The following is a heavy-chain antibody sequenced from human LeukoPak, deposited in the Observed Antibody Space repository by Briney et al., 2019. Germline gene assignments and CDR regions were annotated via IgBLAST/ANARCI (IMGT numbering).Heavy chain of an antibody. CDR2: INHSGST. J-gene: IGHJ6*04. CDR3: ARVPYYGSGSAYYYYGMDV. Sequence: SETLSLTCAVYGGSFSGYYWSWIRQPPGKGLEWIGEINHSGSTNYNPSLKSRVTMSVDTSKNQFSLKLSSVTAADTAVYYCARVPYYGSGSAYYYYGMDVWGKGTTVTVSS. D-gene: IGHD3-10*01. CDR1: GGSFSGYY. V-gene: IGHV4-34*01.